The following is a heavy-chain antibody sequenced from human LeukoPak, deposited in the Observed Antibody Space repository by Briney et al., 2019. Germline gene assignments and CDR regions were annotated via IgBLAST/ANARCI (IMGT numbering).Heavy chain of an antibody. V-gene: IGHV3-48*04. CDR1: GFTFSSYW. CDR2: ISSSSSTI. D-gene: IGHD5-18*01. Sequence: PGGSLRLSCAASGFTFSSYWMNWARQAPGKGLEWVSYISSSSSTIYYADSVKGRFTISRDNAKNSLYLQMNSLRAEDTAVYYCAREGGYSYGPHWGQGTLVTVSS. CDR3: AREGGYSYGPH. J-gene: IGHJ4*02.